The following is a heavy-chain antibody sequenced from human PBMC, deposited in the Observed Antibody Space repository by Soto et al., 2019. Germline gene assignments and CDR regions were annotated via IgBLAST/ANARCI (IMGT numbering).Heavy chain of an antibody. Sequence: SETLSLTCTVSGGSISSYYWSWIRQPPGKGLEWIGYIYYSGSTNYNPSLKSRVAISVDTSKNQFSLKLSSVTAAVTAVYYCVGMYSRSYPPLYYYYGMDVWGQGTTVTVSS. CDR2: IYYSGST. V-gene: IGHV4-59*01. J-gene: IGHJ6*02. CDR1: GGSISSYY. D-gene: IGHD1-26*01. CDR3: VGMYSRSYPPLYYYYGMDV.